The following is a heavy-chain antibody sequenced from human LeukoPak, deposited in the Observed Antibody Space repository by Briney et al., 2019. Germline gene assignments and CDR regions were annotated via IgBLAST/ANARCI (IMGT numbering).Heavy chain of an antibody. J-gene: IGHJ5*02. Sequence: SETLSLTCTVSGYSISSGYYWGWIRQPPGKGLEWIGSIYHSGSTYYNPSLKSRVTISVDTSKNQFSLKLSSVTAADTAVYYCARDTRYYGSGSYKSNWFDPWGQGTLVTVSS. CDR1: GYSISSGYY. V-gene: IGHV4-38-2*02. CDR3: ARDTRYYGSGSYKSNWFDP. D-gene: IGHD3-10*01. CDR2: IYHSGST.